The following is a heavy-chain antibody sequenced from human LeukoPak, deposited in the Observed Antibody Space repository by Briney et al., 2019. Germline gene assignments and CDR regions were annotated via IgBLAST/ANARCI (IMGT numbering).Heavy chain of an antibody. D-gene: IGHD4-17*01. CDR3: TRMTTGHDY. V-gene: IGHV4-34*01. CDR2: INHSGYT. CDR1: GVSFNDYY. Sequence: SEPLSLTCAVSGVSFNDYYWSWVRQTPGRGLEWIGEINHSGYTNDSPSLKSRVTLSIDTSRKQFSLNLRSVTVADTGIYYCTRMTTGHDYWGQGTLVTVSS. J-gene: IGHJ4*02.